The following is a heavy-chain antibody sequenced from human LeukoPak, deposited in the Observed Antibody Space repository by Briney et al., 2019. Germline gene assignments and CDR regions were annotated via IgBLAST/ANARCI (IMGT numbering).Heavy chain of an antibody. D-gene: IGHD3-22*01. CDR2: ISGSGGST. Sequence: PGGSLRLSCAASVFTYSSYAMSWVRQAPGKGLEWVSAISGSGGSTYYADSVKGRFTISRDNSKNTLYLQINSLRAEDTAVYYCAKDDYYDSSGYRGYFDYWGQGTLVTVSS. V-gene: IGHV3-23*01. CDR3: AKDDYYDSSGYRGYFDY. CDR1: VFTYSSYA. J-gene: IGHJ4*02.